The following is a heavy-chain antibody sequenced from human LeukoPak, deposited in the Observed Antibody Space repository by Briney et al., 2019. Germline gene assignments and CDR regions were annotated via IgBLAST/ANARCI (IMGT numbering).Heavy chain of an antibody. CDR3: ARARHCSSTSCYLGGNSYYFDY. CDR2: IYYSGST. CDR1: GGSLSSYY. D-gene: IGHD2-2*01. V-gene: IGHV4-59*01. Sequence: SETLSLTCTVSGGSLSSYYWSWIRQPPGKGLEWIGYIYYSGSTNYNPSLKSRVTISVDTSKNQFSLKLSSVTAADTAVYYCARARHCSSTSCYLGGNSYYFDYWGQGTLVTVSS. J-gene: IGHJ4*02.